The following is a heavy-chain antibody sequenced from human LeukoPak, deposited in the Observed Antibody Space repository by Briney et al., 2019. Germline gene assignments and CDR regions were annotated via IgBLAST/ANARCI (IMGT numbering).Heavy chain of an antibody. CDR2: IYYSGST. CDR3: ASLGFWSGYPMLDY. J-gene: IGHJ4*02. Sequence: SETLSLTCTVSGGSISSSSYYWGWIRQPPGKGLEWIGSIYYSGSTYYNPSLKSRVTISVDTSKNQFSLKLSSVTAADTAVYYCASLGFWSGYPMLDYWGQGTLVTVSS. D-gene: IGHD3-3*01. CDR1: GGSISSSSYY. V-gene: IGHV4-39*01.